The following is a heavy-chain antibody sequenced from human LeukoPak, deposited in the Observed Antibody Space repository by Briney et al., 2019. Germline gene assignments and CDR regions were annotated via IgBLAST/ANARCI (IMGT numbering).Heavy chain of an antibody. J-gene: IGHJ1*01. CDR1: GYTFTSYY. CDR3: ASSSSWYSEYFQH. Sequence: ASVKVFCKASGYTFTSYYMHWVRQAPGQGLEWMGIINPSGGSTSYAQKFQGRVTMTRDTSTSTAYMELSSLRSEDTAVYYCASSSSWYSEYFQHWGQGTLVTASS. D-gene: IGHD6-13*01. CDR2: INPSGGST. V-gene: IGHV1-46*01.